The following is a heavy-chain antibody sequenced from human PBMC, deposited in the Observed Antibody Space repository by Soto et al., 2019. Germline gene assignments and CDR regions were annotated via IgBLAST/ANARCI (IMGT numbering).Heavy chain of an antibody. J-gene: IGHJ5*02. CDR3: ARHRHSVRAQKTDWFDP. V-gene: IGHV4-39*01. CDR2: INYSGST. CDR1: GGSISSSSYY. Sequence: SETLSLTCTVSGGSISSSSYYWGWIRQPPGKGLEWIGSINYSGSTYYNPSLKSRVTISVDTSKNQFSLKLSSVTAADTAVYYCARHRHSVRAQKTDWFDPWGQGTLVTVSS. D-gene: IGHD3-10*01.